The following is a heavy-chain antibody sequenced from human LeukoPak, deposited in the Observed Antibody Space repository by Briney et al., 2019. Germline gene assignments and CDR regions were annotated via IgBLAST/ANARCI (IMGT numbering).Heavy chain of an antibody. V-gene: IGHV3-66*01. CDR2: IYSGGNT. J-gene: IGHJ4*02. CDR1: GFTVSSNY. D-gene: IGHD2-21*01. CDR3: ARGWGWRDY. Sequence: TGGSLRLSCAASGFTVSSNYMTWVRQAPGKGLEWVSVIYSGGNTYYADSVKGRFTISRDNSRNTLSLQMNTLRAEDTAVYYCARGWGWRDYWGQGTLVTVSS.